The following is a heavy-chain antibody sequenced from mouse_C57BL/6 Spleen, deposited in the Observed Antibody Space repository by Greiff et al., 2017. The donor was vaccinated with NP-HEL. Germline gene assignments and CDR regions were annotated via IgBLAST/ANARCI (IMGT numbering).Heavy chain of an antibody. CDR2: IDPETGGT. J-gene: IGHJ3*01. Sequence: VQLQQSGAELVRPGASVTLSCKASGYTFTDYEMHWVKQTPVHGLEWIGAIDPETGGTAYNQKFKGKAILTADKSSSTAYMELRSLTSEDSAVYYCTRGTTVPFAYWGQGTLVTVSA. CDR1: GYTFTDYE. CDR3: TRGTTVPFAY. V-gene: IGHV1-15*01. D-gene: IGHD1-1*01.